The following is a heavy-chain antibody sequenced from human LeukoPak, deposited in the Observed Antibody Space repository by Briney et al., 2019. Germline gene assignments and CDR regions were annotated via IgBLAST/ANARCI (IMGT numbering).Heavy chain of an antibody. J-gene: IGHJ4*02. Sequence: PGGSLRLSCAASGFTFSSYGMHWVRQAPGKGLECVAFIHYDGSNQYYADSVKGRFTISRDNSKNTLYLQMNSLRAEDTAVYYCARRAGAYSHPYDYWGQGTLVTVSS. V-gene: IGHV3-30*02. CDR1: GFTFSSYG. D-gene: IGHD4/OR15-4a*01. CDR3: ARRAGAYSHPYDY. CDR2: IHYDGSNQ.